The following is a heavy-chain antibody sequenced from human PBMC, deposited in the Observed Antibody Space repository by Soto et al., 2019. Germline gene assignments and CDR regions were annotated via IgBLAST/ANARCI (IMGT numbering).Heavy chain of an antibody. CDR3: AKAARDCGGDCYSSYFDS. CDR2: ITGNAANT. CDR1: RFTFGGYA. J-gene: IGHJ4*02. Sequence: GSLRLSCSASRFTFGGYAMSWVRQAPGKGLEWVSGITGNAANTVYADSVKGRFTISRDNSKNALYLQLNSLRAEDTAVYFCAKAARDCGGDCYSSYFDSWGQGALVTVSS. D-gene: IGHD2-21*02. V-gene: IGHV3-23*01.